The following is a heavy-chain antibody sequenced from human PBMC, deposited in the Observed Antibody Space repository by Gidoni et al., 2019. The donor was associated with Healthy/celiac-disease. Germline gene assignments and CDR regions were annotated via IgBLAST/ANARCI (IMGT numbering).Heavy chain of an antibody. CDR1: GGSISSGGYY. J-gene: IGHJ4*02. V-gene: IGHV4-31*03. Sequence: QVQLQESGPGLVKPSQTLSLTCTVSGGSISSGGYYWSWIRTHPGTGLEWIGYIYYSGSTYYNPSLKSRVTISVDTSNNQFSLKLSSVTAADTAVYYCASEYYYDSSGYYYGYWGQGTLVTVSS. CDR2: IYYSGST. CDR3: ASEYYYDSSGYYYGY. D-gene: IGHD3-22*01.